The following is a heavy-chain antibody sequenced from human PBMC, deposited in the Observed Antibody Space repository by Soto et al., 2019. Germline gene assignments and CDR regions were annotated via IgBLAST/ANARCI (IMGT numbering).Heavy chain of an antibody. V-gene: IGHV1-18*01. J-gene: IGHJ4*02. D-gene: IGHD4-4*01. CDR3: ARAQPGTTTIYYFDY. Sequence: ASVKVSCKASGYTFTSYGISWVRQAPGQGLEWMGWISAYNGNTNYAQKLQGRVTMTTDTSTSTAYMELRSLRSDDTAVYYCARAQPGTTTIYYFDYWGQGTLVTVSS. CDR2: ISAYNGNT. CDR1: GYTFTSYG.